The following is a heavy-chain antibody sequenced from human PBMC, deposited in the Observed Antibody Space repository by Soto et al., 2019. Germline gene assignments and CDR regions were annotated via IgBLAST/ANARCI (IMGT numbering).Heavy chain of an antibody. V-gene: IGHV1-18*01. CDR2: INGYNGYT. J-gene: IGHJ5*02. Sequence: QVQLMQSGAEVKKPGASVKVSCKASGYTFTNYGISWVRQAPGQGLEWMGWINGYNGYTNYAQKFQGRVTMATATATSTAYMELRSLRSDDTAVYYCARDGDEEANFDPWGQGTLVTVSS. D-gene: IGHD4-17*01. CDR3: ARDGDEEANFDP. CDR1: GYTFTNYG.